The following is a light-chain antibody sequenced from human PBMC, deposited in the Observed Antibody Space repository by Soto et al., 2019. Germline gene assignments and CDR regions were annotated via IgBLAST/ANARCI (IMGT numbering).Light chain of an antibody. V-gene: IGLV2-11*01. J-gene: IGLJ1*01. Sequence: QSVLTQPRSVSGSPGQSVTISCTGTSSDVGGYDFVSWYRHHPGKAPKLLLYDVTERPSGVPDRSSGSKSGNTASLTISGLQTEDEADYYCCSYAGIYTLYVFGTGTKVTVL. CDR2: DVT. CDR3: CSYAGIYTLYV. CDR1: SSDVGGYDF.